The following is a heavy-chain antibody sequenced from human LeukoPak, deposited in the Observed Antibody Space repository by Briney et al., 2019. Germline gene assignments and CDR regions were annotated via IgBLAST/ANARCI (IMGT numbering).Heavy chain of an antibody. CDR2: ISSSGSTI. J-gene: IGHJ3*02. Sequence: GGSLRLSCAASGFTFSDYYMSWIRQAPGKGLEWVSYISSSGSTIYYADSVKGRFTISRDNAKNSPYLQMNSLRAEDTAVYYCARDLLYSSSWSNAFDIWGQGTMVTVSS. CDR3: ARDLLYSSSWSNAFDI. CDR1: GFTFSDYY. D-gene: IGHD6-13*01. V-gene: IGHV3-11*04.